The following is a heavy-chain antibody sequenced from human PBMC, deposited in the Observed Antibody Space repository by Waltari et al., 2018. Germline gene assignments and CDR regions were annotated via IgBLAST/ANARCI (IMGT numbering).Heavy chain of an antibody. D-gene: IGHD3-9*01. CDR2: CKPDSGVT. CDR3: VRDFDWGPDY. J-gene: IGHJ4*02. Sequence: QVQLVQSGAEVMKPGASVKVSCKTSGSSFSDHYLHWVRQAPGQGLDWMGWCKPDSGVTYYAQEFQGRVTLTGDMAISTVYMDFSSLTSDDTAIYYCVRDFDWGPDYWGQGTLVTVSS. V-gene: IGHV1-2*02. CDR1: GSSFSDHY.